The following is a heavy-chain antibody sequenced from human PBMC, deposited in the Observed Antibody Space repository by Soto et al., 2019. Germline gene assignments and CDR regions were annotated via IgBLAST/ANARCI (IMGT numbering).Heavy chain of an antibody. CDR1: GFTFSSYG. CDR2: IWYDGSNK. Sequence: QVQLVESGGGVVQPGRSLRLSCAASGFTFSSYGMHWVRQAPGKGLEWVAVIWYDGSNKYYADSVKGRFTISRDNSKNTLYLQMNSLRAEDKAVYYCARAPYSGYAFDYWGQGTLVTVSS. V-gene: IGHV3-33*01. D-gene: IGHD5-12*01. J-gene: IGHJ4*02. CDR3: ARAPYSGYAFDY.